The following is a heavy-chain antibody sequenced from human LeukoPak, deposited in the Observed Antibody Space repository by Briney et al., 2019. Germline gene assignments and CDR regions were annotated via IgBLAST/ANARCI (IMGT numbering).Heavy chain of an antibody. CDR3: ARDQETSGVGGLNI. V-gene: IGHV1-18*01. CDR2: ISAYNGNT. Sequence: ASVKVSCKASGYTFISYGFNWVRQAPGQGLEWMGWISAYNGNTNYAQKLQGRVTMTTDTSTSTAYMELRSLRSDDTAVYYCARDQETSGVGGLNILGQGTMVTVSS. J-gene: IGHJ3*02. D-gene: IGHD3-10*01. CDR1: GYTFISYG.